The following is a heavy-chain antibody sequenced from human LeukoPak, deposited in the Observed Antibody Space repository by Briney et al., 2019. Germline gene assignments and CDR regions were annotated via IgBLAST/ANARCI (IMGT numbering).Heavy chain of an antibody. CDR2: TSVIVGRT. D-gene: IGHD6-13*01. V-gene: IGHV3-23*01. CDR1: GFTFRSYK. Sequence: GGSLRLSRPASGFTFRSYKMNWVRQAPGNGLEWVSATSVIVGRTYYADSVKGRFTISTDNSNTTLFLRTNSLRADDTAIYYCAKDLRRDPAAGIVDVWGKGTTVTVSS. J-gene: IGHJ6*04. CDR3: AKDLRRDPAAGIVDV.